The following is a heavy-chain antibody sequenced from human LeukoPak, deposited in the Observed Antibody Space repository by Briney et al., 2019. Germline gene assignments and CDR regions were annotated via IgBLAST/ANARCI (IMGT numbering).Heavy chain of an antibody. Sequence: PGGSLRLSCAASGVTVSSNYMTWVRQAPGKGLEWVSLLYTDDRPFYADSVKGRFTISRDNSNRTVFLQMNSLRAEDTAVYYCARVSPNTVTTLQYFDYWGQGTLVTVSS. CDR2: LYTDDRP. V-gene: IGHV3-53*01. CDR3: ARVSPNTVTTLQYFDY. CDR1: GVTVSSNY. J-gene: IGHJ4*02. D-gene: IGHD4-17*01.